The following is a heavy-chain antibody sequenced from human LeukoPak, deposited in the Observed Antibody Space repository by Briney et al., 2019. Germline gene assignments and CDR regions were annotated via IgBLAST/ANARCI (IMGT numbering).Heavy chain of an antibody. CDR3: ARNRPPKVVVVTATPNWFDP. V-gene: IGHV4-34*01. J-gene: IGHJ5*02. D-gene: IGHD2-21*02. CDR2: INHSGST. Sequence: SETLSLTCAVYGGSFSGYYWSWIRQPPGKGLEWIGEINHSGSTNYNPSLKSRVTTSVATSKNQFSLKLSSVTAADTAVYYCARNRPPKVVVVTATPNWFDPWGQGTLVTVSS. CDR1: GGSFSGYY.